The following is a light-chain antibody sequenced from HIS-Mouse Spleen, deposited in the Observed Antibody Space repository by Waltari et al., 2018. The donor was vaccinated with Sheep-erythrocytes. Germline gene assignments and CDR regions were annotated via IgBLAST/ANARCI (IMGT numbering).Light chain of an antibody. CDR3: QAWDSSTAV. V-gene: IGLV1-40*01. CDR1: SSNIGAGYD. CDR2: GNS. J-gene: IGLJ2*01. Sequence: QSVLTQPPSVSGAPGQRVTISCTGSSSNIGAGYDVHWYQQLPGTAPKLLIYGNSNRPSGVPDLFSGSKSGNTATLTISGTQAMDEADYYCQAWDSSTAVFGGGTKLTVL.